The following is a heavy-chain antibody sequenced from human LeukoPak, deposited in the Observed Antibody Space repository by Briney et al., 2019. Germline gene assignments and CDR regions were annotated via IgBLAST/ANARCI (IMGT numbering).Heavy chain of an antibody. Sequence: SETLSLTCTVSGGSITSSSYYWGWIRQPAGRGLEWVGSIYYSGNTYYNPSLKSRVTISVDTSKDQFSLKLSSVTAADTAVYYCARVYTGSSWDYYYYMDVWGKGTTVTVSS. D-gene: IGHD6-13*01. CDR1: GGSITSSSYY. CDR3: ARVYTGSSWDYYYYMDV. V-gene: IGHV4-39*07. CDR2: IYYSGNT. J-gene: IGHJ6*03.